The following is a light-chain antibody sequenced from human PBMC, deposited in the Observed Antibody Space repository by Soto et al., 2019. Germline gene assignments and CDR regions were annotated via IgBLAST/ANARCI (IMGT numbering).Light chain of an antibody. CDR2: DAS. CDR1: QSISIW. CDR3: QQYNNYFSWA. V-gene: IGKV1-5*01. Sequence: DIQMTQSPSTLSASVGDRVTITCRASQSISIWLAWYQQKPGKAPNILIYDASTLVSGVPSRFSGCGSGTEFTLTISSLQPDDFATYYCQQYNNYFSWAFGQGTKVEIK. J-gene: IGKJ1*01.